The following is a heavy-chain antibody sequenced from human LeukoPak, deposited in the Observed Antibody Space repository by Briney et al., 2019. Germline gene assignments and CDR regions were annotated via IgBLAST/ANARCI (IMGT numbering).Heavy chain of an antibody. V-gene: IGHV1-69*01. CDR3: ARPRYNWNYVFDY. J-gene: IGHJ4*02. CDR1: GGTFSSYA. Sequence: GSSVKVSCEASGGTFSSYAISWVRQAPGQGLEWMGGIIPIFGTANYAQKFQGRVTITADESTSTAYMELSSLRSEDTAVYYCARPRYNWNYVFDYWGQGTLVTVSS. CDR2: IIPIFGTA. D-gene: IGHD1-7*01.